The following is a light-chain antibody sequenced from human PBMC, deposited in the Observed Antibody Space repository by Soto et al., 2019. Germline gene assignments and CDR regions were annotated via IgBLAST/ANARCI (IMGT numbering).Light chain of an antibody. V-gene: IGKV4-1*01. J-gene: IGKJ2*01. CDR2: LAS. CDR3: QQYESTPPT. Sequence: DIVMTQSPDSLAVSLGERATINCQSSQSVLYSSNNKNYLAWYQQRPGQPPKLLIYLASTRESGVPDRFSGSGSGTDLTRTITSPQAEDVAVYYCQQYESTPPTFGQGTKLEIK. CDR1: QSVLYSSNNKNY.